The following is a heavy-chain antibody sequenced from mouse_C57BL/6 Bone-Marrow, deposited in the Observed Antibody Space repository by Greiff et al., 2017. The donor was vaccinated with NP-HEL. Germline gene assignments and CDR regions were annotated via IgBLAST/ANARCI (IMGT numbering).Heavy chain of an antibody. CDR1: GFSLTSYG. J-gene: IGHJ3*01. CDR2: IWSGGST. Sequence: VQLQESGPGLVQPSQSLSITCTVSGFSLTSYGVHWVRQSPGKGLEWLGVIWSGGSTDYNAAFISRLSISKDNSKSQVFFKMNSLQADDTAIYYCARRVDGNYVGWFAYWGQGTLVTVSA. V-gene: IGHV2-2*01. D-gene: IGHD2-1*01. CDR3: ARRVDGNYVGWFAY.